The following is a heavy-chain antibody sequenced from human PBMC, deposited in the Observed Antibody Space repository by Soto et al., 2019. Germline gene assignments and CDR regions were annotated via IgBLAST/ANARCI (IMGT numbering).Heavy chain of an antibody. D-gene: IGHD3-22*01. Sequence: QVQLVESGGSVVQPGRSLRLSCAASGFTFSRYGMHWVRQAPGKGLEWVAVIWYDGTNKYYGDSVKGRFTISRDNSKNTLYLQMNSLRAEETAVYYCAREMDDSRPDFDYWGQGTLVSVSS. CDR1: GFTFSRYG. CDR2: IWYDGTNK. V-gene: IGHV3-33*01. J-gene: IGHJ4*02. CDR3: AREMDDSRPDFDY.